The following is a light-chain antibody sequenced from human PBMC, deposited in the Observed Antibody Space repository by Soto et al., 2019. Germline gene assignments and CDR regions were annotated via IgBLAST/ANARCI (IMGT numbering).Light chain of an antibody. CDR3: FSFTSTNTHV. CDR2: ETS. J-gene: IGLJ1*01. V-gene: IGLV2-23*01. Sequence: QSALTQPASVSGSPGQSVTISCTGTSXDFGSYKFVSWYQHHPGTVPKVIIYETSKRPSGVSDRFSGSKSGNTASLTISGLQAEDEADYYCFSFTSTNTHVFGSGTKVTVL. CDR1: SXDFGSYKF.